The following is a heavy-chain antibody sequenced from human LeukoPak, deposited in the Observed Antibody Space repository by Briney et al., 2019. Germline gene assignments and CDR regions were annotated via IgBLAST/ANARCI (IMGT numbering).Heavy chain of an antibody. D-gene: IGHD3-10*01. CDR2: ISTSGST. V-gene: IGHV4-4*07. CDR3: AATYYDGSGVSVNWFDP. J-gene: IGHJ5*02. CDR1: GGSISSYY. Sequence: SETLSLTCTVSGGSISSYYWSWIRQPAGKGLESIGHISTSGSTNYNPSLKSRVTMSVDTSKNQFSLKLSSVTAADTAVYYCAATYYDGSGVSVNWFDPWGQGTLVTVSS.